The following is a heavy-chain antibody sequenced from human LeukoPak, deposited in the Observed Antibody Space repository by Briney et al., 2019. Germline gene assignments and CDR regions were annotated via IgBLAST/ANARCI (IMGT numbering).Heavy chain of an antibody. D-gene: IGHD2-2*01. V-gene: IGHV1-2*02. Sequence: ASVTVSCKASGYTFTGYFIHWVRQAPGQGLEWMGWINPNSGGTIYAQKFQGSVTMTRDTSISTAYLELRRLRSDDTAVYYCARGRDLDCSSTSCSMFDYWGQGTLVTVSS. CDR3: ARGRDLDCSSTSCSMFDY. J-gene: IGHJ4*02. CDR1: GYTFTGYF. CDR2: INPNSGGT.